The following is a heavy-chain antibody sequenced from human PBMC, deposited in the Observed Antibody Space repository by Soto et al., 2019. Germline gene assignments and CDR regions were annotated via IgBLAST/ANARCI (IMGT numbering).Heavy chain of an antibody. J-gene: IGHJ6*03. CDR3: ARALGAPYCSSTSCYALRHYYYMDV. D-gene: IGHD2-2*01. CDR2: IKQDGSEK. CDR1: GFTFSSYW. V-gene: IGHV3-7*01. Sequence: GGSLRLSCAASGFTFSSYWMSWVRQAPGKGLEWVANIKQDGSEKYYVDSVKGRFTISRDNAKNSLYLQMNSLRAEDTAVYYCARALGAPYCSSTSCYALRHYYYMDVWGKGTTVTVSS.